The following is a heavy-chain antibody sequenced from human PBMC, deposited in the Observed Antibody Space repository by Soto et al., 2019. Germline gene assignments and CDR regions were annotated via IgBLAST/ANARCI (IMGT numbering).Heavy chain of an antibody. Sequence: QVQLVESGGGVVQPGRSLRLSCAASGFFFRNFGMHWVRRAPGKGLEWVAAISSDGNDKYYPDSMKGRFTISRDNFNNTLYLQLNSLRPEDTAVYHCVQGASTAHQPLDSWGQGVLVTVSS. CDR3: VQGASTAHQPLDS. D-gene: IGHD1-26*01. CDR2: ISSDGNDK. J-gene: IGHJ4*02. V-gene: IGHV3-30*03. CDR1: GFFFRNFG.